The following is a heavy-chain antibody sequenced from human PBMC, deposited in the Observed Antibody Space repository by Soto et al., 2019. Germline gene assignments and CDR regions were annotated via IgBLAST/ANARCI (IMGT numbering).Heavy chain of an antibody. CDR3: ARRGSGSYFDY. V-gene: IGHV3-23*01. Sequence: EVQLLESGGGLVQPGGSLRLSCAASGFTFSSYAMRWVRQAPGKGLEWVSAISGSGDSTYYADSVKGRITTSRDNSKNTLYLHMNSLRAEDTAVYYCARRGSGSYFDYWGQGTLVTVSS. CDR2: ISGSGDST. CDR1: GFTFSSYA. J-gene: IGHJ4*02. D-gene: IGHD1-26*01.